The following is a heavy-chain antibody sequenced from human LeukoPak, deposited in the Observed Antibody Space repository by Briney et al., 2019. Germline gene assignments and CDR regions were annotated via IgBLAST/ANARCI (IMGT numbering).Heavy chain of an antibody. V-gene: IGHV3-30*03. D-gene: IGHD5-12*01. Sequence: GGSLRLSCAASGFTFSSYGMHWVRQAPGKGLEWVTFISYDGSNNYYADSVKGRFTISIDNSKNTLYLQMNSLRTEDTAVYYVRTSTGGFWGQGTLVTVSS. CDR3: RTSTGGF. CDR1: GFTFSSYG. CDR2: ISYDGSNN. J-gene: IGHJ4*02.